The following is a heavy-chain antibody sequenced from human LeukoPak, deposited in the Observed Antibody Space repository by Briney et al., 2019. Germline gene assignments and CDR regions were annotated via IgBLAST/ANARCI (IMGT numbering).Heavy chain of an antibody. CDR1: GYTFTGYY. J-gene: IGHJ4*02. Sequence: ASVKVSCKASGYTFTGYYMHWVRQAPGQGLEWMGWINPNSGGTNYAQKFQGRVTMTRDTSISTAYMELSRLRSDDTAVYYCARDPGSSPRNPQPIDYWGQGTLVTVSS. CDR2: INPNSGGT. D-gene: IGHD2-15*01. V-gene: IGHV1-2*02. CDR3: ARDPGSSPRNPQPIDY.